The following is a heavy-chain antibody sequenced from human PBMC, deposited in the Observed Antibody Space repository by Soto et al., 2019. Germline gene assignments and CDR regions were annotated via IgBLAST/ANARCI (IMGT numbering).Heavy chain of an antibody. V-gene: IGHV3-21*01. CDR1: GFTFSSHY. D-gene: IGHD2-15*01. Sequence: GGSLRLSCAASGFTFSSHYMNWVRQAPGKGLEWVSSISSSSSYIYYADSVKGRFTISRDNAKNSLYLQMNSLRAEDTAVYYCARDRVEPPGRYYYYGMDVWGQGTTVTVSS. CDR3: ARDRVEPPGRYYYYGMDV. CDR2: ISSSSSYI. J-gene: IGHJ6*02.